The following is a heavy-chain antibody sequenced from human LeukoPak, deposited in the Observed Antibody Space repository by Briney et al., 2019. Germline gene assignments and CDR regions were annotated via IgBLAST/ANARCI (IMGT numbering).Heavy chain of an antibody. D-gene: IGHD1-26*01. J-gene: IGHJ4*02. Sequence: GGSLRLSCAASGFTFRTYGMHWVRQAPGKGLEWVAVVRYDGGNKHYADSVKGRFTISRDNSKNTLYLQMNSLRAEDTAVYYCARPKYSGSFGHFDYWGQGTLVTVSS. CDR3: ARPKYSGSFGHFDY. CDR1: GFTFRTYG. V-gene: IGHV3-30*02. CDR2: VRYDGGNK.